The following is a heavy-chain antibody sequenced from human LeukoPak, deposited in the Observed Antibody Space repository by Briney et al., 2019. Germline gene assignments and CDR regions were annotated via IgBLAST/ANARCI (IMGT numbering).Heavy chain of an antibody. Sequence: ASVKVSCKASGYTFTSYGISWVRQAPGQGLEWMGWISAYNGNTNYAQRLQGRVTMTTDTSTSTAYMELRSLRSDDTAVYYCARIPRGPYDSSGYYNPRFQHWGQGTLVTVSS. CDR1: GYTFTSYG. D-gene: IGHD3-22*01. J-gene: IGHJ1*01. CDR3: ARIPRGPYDSSGYYNPRFQH. CDR2: ISAYNGNT. V-gene: IGHV1-18*01.